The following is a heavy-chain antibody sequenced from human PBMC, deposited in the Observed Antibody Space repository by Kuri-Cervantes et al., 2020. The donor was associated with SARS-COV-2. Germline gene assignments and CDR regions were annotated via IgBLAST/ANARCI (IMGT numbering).Heavy chain of an antibody. CDR1: GYSISSGYY. V-gene: IGHV4-38-2*01. Sequence: ESLKISCGVSGYSISSGYYWGWIRQPPGKGLEWIGSIYYSGSTDYNPSLKSRVTISVDTSKNQFSLKLSSVTAADTAVYYCARIAMAGLNYYYYYYMDVWGKGTTVTVSS. CDR2: IYYSGST. J-gene: IGHJ6*03. D-gene: IGHD6-19*01. CDR3: ARIAMAGLNYYYYYYMDV.